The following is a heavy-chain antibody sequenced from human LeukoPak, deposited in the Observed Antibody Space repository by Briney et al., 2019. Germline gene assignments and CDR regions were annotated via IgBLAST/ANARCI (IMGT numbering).Heavy chain of an antibody. V-gene: IGHV4-59*01. CDR3: ARSYCSSTSCHPYYFDY. CDR1: GGSISSYY. Sequence: PSETLSLTCTVSGGSISSYYWSWIRQPPGKGLEWIGYIYYSGSTNYNPSLKSRVTISVDTSKNQFSLKLSSVTAADTAVYYCARSYCSSTSCHPYYFDYWGQGTLVTVSS. J-gene: IGHJ4*02. D-gene: IGHD2-2*01. CDR2: IYYSGST.